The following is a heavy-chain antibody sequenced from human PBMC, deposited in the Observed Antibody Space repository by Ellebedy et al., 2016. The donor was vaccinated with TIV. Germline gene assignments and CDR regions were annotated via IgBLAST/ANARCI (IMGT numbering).Heavy chain of an antibody. V-gene: IGHV3-23*01. CDR2: IGGSGAST. Sequence: GESLKISCAASGFTFSGYAVSWVRQAPGKGLEWVSTIGGSGASTYYADSVKGRFTISRDNTKNSVDLQMNSLRGEDTAVYYCAREGVGGFDYWGQGILVTVSP. CDR3: AREGVGGFDY. D-gene: IGHD3-16*01. CDR1: GFTFSGYA. J-gene: IGHJ4*02.